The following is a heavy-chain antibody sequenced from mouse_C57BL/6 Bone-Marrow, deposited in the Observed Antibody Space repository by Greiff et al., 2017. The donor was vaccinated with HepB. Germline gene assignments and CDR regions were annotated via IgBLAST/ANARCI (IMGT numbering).Heavy chain of an antibody. CDR1: GYTFTDYY. J-gene: IGHJ4*01. Sequence: VQLQQSGAELVKPGASVKISCKASGYTFTDYYINWVKQRPGQGLEWIGKIGPGSGSTYYNEKFKGKATLTADKSSSTAYMQLSSLTSEDPAVYFCAIVWLRRGTAIGYAMDYWGQGTSVTVSS. V-gene: IGHV1-77*01. CDR3: AIVWLRRGTAIGYAMDY. D-gene: IGHD2-2*01. CDR2: IGPGSGST.